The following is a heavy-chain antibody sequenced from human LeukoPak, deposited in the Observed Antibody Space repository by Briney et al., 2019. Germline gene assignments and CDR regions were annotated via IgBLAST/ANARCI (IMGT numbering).Heavy chain of an antibody. J-gene: IGHJ4*02. Sequence: GGSLRLSCADSGFTLSTHWMSWVRQAPGKGLEWVAPIKPDGSQKNYVDSVKGRFTISRDNAHNSLYLQMNSLRAEDTAVYYCARGLVGYCSGGAWDGTCFDYWGQGTLVTVSS. D-gene: IGHD2-15*01. V-gene: IGHV3-7*03. CDR2: IKPDGSQK. CDR3: ARGLVGYCSGGAWDGTCFDY. CDR1: GFTLSTHW.